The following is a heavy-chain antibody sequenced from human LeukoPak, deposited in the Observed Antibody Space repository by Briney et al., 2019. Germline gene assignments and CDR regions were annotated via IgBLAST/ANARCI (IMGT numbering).Heavy chain of an antibody. J-gene: IGHJ5*02. V-gene: IGHV1-2*02. CDR2: INPNSGGT. CDR3: ARDRIYCSSTSCYGWFDP. CDR1: GYTFTGYY. Sequence: ASVKVSCKASGYTFTGYYMHWVRQAPGQGLEWMGWINPNSGGTNYAQKFQGRVTMTRDTSISTAYMELSRLRSDDTAVYYCARDRIYCSSTSCYGWFDPWGQETLVTVSS. D-gene: IGHD2-2*01.